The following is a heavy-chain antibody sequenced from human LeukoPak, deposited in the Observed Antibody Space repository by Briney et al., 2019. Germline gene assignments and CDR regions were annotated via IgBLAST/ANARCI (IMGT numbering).Heavy chain of an antibody. CDR3: AREDEVGHYYRYFDY. CDR1: GYTFTGYY. CDR2: INPNSGGT. D-gene: IGHD3-22*01. Sequence: ASVKVSCKASGYTFTGYYMHWVRQAPGQGLEWMGRINPNSGGTNYAQKFQGRVTMTRDTSISTAYMELSRLRSDDTAVYYCAREDEVGHYYRYFDYWGQGTLVTVSS. V-gene: IGHV1-2*06. J-gene: IGHJ4*02.